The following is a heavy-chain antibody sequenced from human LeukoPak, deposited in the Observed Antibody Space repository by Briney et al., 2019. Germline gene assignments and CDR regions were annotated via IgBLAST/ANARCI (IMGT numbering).Heavy chain of an antibody. D-gene: IGHD5-24*01. CDR1: GGSISSYY. CDR2: IYYSGST. CDR3: ARHPEMATIWYYFDY. Sequence: SGTLSLTCTVSGGSISSYYWGWIRQPPGKGLEWIGSIYYSGSTYYNPSLKSRVTISVDTSKNQFSLKLSSVTAADTAVYYRARHPEMATIWYYFDYWGQGTLVTVSS. V-gene: IGHV4-39*01. J-gene: IGHJ4*02.